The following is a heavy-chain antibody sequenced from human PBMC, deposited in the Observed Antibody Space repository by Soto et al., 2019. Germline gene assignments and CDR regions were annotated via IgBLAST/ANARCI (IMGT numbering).Heavy chain of an antibody. CDR3: ARGGERFLEWLIDY. CDR2: IKQDGSEK. D-gene: IGHD3-3*01. CDR1: GFTFSSYW. Sequence: PGGSLRLSCAASGFTFSSYWMSWVRQAPGKGLEWVANIKQDGSEKYYVDSVKGRFTISRDNAKNSLYLQMNSLRAEDTAVYYCARGGERFLEWLIDYWGQGTLVTVSS. J-gene: IGHJ4*02. V-gene: IGHV3-7*01.